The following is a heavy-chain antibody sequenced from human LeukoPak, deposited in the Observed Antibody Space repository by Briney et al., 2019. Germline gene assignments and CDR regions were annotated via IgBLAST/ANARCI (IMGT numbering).Heavy chain of an antibody. V-gene: IGHV1-2*02. D-gene: IGHD3-3*01. J-gene: IGHJ3*02. CDR1: GYTFSVYW. CDR3: TRGVLLEGRGAFDI. Sequence: GASVKVSCKASGYTFSVYWIHWVRLAPRQGLEWMGWINPNSGGTNFAQKFQGRVTMTRDTSISTVYMELSSLKSDDTAVYYWTRGVLLEGRGAFDIWGQGTMVTVSS. CDR2: INPNSGGT.